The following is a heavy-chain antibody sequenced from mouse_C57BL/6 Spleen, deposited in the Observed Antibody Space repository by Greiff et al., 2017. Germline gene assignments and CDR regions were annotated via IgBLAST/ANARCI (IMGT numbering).Heavy chain of an antibody. CDR2: ISYDGSN. CDR3: ARADGYYEYFDY. D-gene: IGHD2-3*01. CDR1: GYSITSGYY. Sequence: EVQLQESGPGLVKPSQSLSLTCSVTGYSITSGYYWNWIRQFPGNKLEWMCYISYDGSNNYNPSLKNRIAITRDTSKNQLFLKLNSVTTEDTATYYCARADGYYEYFDYWGQGTTLTVSS. J-gene: IGHJ2*01. V-gene: IGHV3-6*01.